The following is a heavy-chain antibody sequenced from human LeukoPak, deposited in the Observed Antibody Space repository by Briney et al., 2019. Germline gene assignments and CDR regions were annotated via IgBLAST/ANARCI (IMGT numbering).Heavy chain of an antibody. V-gene: IGHV3-48*04. Sequence: GGSLRLSCAASGFTLSAYSINWVRQAPGKGLEWIAYMSSSMNTIYYADAVKGRFTVSRDNANNSVHLQMSSLRAEDTAVYYYYYLDVWGTGTTVTVSS. CDR2: MSSSMNTI. J-gene: IGHJ6*03. CDR3: YYLDV. CDR1: GFTLSAYS.